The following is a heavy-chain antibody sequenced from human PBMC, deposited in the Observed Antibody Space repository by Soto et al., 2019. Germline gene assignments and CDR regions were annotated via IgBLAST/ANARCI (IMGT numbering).Heavy chain of an antibody. D-gene: IGHD2-15*01. CDR3: ARSPNARYCSGGRCYPAY. CDR1: GGTFSSYA. J-gene: IGHJ4*02. V-gene: IGHV1-69*13. Sequence: GASVKVSCKASGGTFSSYAISWVRQAPGQGLEWMGGIIPIFGTANYAQKFQGRVTITADESTSTAYMELSSLRSEDTAVYYCARSPNARYCSGGRCYPAYWGQGTLVTVSS. CDR2: IIPIFGTA.